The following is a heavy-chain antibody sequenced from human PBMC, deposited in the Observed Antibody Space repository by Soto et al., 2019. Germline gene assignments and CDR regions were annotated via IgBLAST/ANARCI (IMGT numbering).Heavy chain of an antibody. V-gene: IGHV4-39*02. CDR3: TREKWVATDFYGLDV. CDR2: IDYSGTT. D-gene: IGHD6-19*01. Sequence: PSEALSVTCIVSGDSIMSFTEHWVWIRQPPGKGLEWIGSIDYSGTTFFSPSLKSRVSISLDTSKNEFSLKVNSVTAADTAVYYCTREKWVATDFYGLDVWGQGTTVTVSS. J-gene: IGHJ6*02. CDR1: GDSIMSFTEH.